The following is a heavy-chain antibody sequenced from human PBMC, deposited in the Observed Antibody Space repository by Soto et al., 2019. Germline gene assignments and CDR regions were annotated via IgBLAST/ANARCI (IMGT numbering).Heavy chain of an antibody. D-gene: IGHD3-3*01. J-gene: IGHJ5*02. V-gene: IGHV1-18*01. CDR2: ISAYNGNT. CDR3: ARQGEFWSGYWRA. Sequence: EASVKVSCKASGYTFTRYGISWVRQAPGQGLEWMGWISAYNGNTNYAQKFQGRVTTTTDTPTSTAYMELRSLRSDDTAVYYCARQGEFWSGYWRAWGQGTLVTVSS. CDR1: GYTFTRYG.